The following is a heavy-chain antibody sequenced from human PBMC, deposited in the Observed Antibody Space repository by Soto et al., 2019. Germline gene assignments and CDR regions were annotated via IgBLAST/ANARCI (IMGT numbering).Heavy chain of an antibody. CDR3: ARGVYDFWSGYLFDP. D-gene: IGHD3-3*01. CDR2: INAGNGNT. CDR1: GYTFTSYA. V-gene: IGHV1-3*01. Sequence: QVQLVQSGAEVKKPGASVKVSCKASGYTFTSYAMHWVRQAPGQRLEWMGWINAGNGNTKYSQKFQGRVTITRDTSASTAYMELSSLRSEDTAVYYCARGVYDFWSGYLFDPWGQGTLVTVSS. J-gene: IGHJ5*02.